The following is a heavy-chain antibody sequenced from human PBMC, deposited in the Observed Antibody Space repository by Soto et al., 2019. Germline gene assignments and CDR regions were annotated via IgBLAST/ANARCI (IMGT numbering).Heavy chain of an antibody. CDR2: ISVSGGST. CDR1: GFTFNTYA. D-gene: IGHD6-13*01. Sequence: GGSLRLSCAASGFTFNTYAMSWVRQAPGKGLEWVSTISVSGGSTYYADSVKGRFTISRDNSKNTLYLQMNSLRAEDTAVYYCAKGAAAGTSIGIIFDYWGQGTRVTVSS. CDR3: AKGAAAGTSIGIIFDY. V-gene: IGHV3-23*01. J-gene: IGHJ4*02.